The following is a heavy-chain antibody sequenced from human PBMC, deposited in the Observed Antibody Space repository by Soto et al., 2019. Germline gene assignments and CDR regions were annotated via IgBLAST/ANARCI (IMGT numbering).Heavy chain of an antibody. V-gene: IGHV4-59*08. D-gene: IGHD2-21*02. J-gene: IGHJ4*02. CDR2: IYYTGTT. CDR1: GGSISSYY. CDR3: ARLGGYYQAFDQ. Sequence: PSETLSLTCTVPGGSISSYYWSWIRQPPGKGLEWIGYIYYTGTTTYHPSLKSRVTISIDTSRNQFSLKLNSVTAADTAVYYCARLGGYYQAFDQWGQGSLVTVSS.